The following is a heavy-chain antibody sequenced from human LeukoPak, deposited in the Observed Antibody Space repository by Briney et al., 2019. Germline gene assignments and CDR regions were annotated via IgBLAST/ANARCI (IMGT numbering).Heavy chain of an antibody. J-gene: IGHJ6*04. CDR1: GFTFSSYG. D-gene: IGHD2-21*02. V-gene: IGHV3-33*01. CDR3: ATPFGDSPGYGMDV. CDR2: IWYDGSNK. Sequence: PGRSLRLSCAASGFTFSSYGMHWVRQAPGKGLEWVAVIWYDGSNKYYADSVKGRFTISRDNSKNTLYLQMNRLRAEDTAVYYCATPFGDSPGYGMDVWGKGTTVTVSS.